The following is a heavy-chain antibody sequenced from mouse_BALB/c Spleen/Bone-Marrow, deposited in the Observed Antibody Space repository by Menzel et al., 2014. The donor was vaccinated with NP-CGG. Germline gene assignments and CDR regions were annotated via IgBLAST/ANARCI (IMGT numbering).Heavy chain of an antibody. CDR3: VRQNYGYAWFAY. CDR1: GFTFNTYA. CDR2: IRSKSNNYAT. V-gene: IGHV10-1*02. J-gene: IGHJ3*01. D-gene: IGHD2-2*01. Sequence: EVQLVESGGGLVQPKGSLKLSCAASGFTFNTYAMNWVRQAPGKGLEWVARIRSKSNNYATYYADSVKDRFTISRDDSQSMLYLQMNNLKTEDTAMYYCVRQNYGYAWFAYWGQGTLVTVSA.